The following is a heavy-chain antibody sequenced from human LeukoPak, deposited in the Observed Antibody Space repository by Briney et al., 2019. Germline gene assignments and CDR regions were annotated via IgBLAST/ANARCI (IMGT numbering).Heavy chain of an antibody. D-gene: IGHD6-13*01. CDR1: GGSFSGYY. CDR2: INHSGST. V-gene: IGHV4-34*01. CDR3: ARTGYSSSWSFDY. J-gene: IGHJ4*02. Sequence: SETLSLTCAVYGGSFSGYYWSWFRQPPGKGLEWIGEINHSGSTNYNPSLKSRVTISVDTSKNQFSLKLSSVTAADTAVYYCARTGYSSSWSFDYWGQGTLVTVSS.